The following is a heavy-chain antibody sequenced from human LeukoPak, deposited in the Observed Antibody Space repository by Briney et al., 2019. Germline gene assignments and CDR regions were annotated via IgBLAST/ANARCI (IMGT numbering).Heavy chain of an antibody. Sequence: PSETLSLTCTVSGGSVSGHYWGWIRQPPGKGLEWIGYIFYTGSTTYNRSLKSRVTISVDTSRNQFSLNLRSVTAADTAVYYCARVHITYTSFDSWGQGTLVTVSS. D-gene: IGHD2-21*01. J-gene: IGHJ4*02. CDR1: GGSVSGHY. CDR3: ARVHITYTSFDS. CDR2: IFYTGST. V-gene: IGHV4-59*02.